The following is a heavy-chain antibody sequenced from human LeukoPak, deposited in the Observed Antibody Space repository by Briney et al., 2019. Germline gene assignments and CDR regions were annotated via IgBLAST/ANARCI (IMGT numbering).Heavy chain of an antibody. V-gene: IGHV1-69*13. CDR2: IIPIFGTA. D-gene: IGHD3-22*01. CDR1: GGTFISYA. Sequence: ASVKVSCKASGGTFISYAISWVRQAPGQGLEWMGGIIPIFGTANYAQKLQGRVTITADESTSTAYMELSSLRSEDTAVNYCARERYYYDSSGYYSPADYWGQGTLVTVSS. J-gene: IGHJ4*02. CDR3: ARERYYYDSSGYYSPADY.